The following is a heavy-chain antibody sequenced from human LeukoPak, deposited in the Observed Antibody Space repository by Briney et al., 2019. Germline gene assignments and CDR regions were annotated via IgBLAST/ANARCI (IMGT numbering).Heavy chain of an antibody. V-gene: IGHV4-61*02. J-gene: IGHJ5*02. CDR3: AREVLYYDILTGYSPGGWFDP. Sequence: TLSLTCTVSGGSISSGSYYWSWIRQPAGKGLEWIGRIYTGGSTNYNPSLKSRVTISVDTSKNQFSLKLSSVTAADTAVYYCAREVLYYDILTGYSPGGWFDPWGQGTLVTVSS. CDR1: GGSISSGSYY. CDR2: IYTGGST. D-gene: IGHD3-9*01.